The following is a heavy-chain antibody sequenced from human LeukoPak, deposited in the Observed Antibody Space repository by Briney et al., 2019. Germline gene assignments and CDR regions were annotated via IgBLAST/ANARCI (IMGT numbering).Heavy chain of an antibody. V-gene: IGHV3-23*01. CDR2: ICGSGGCT. D-gene: IGHD3-9*01. CDR3: AKVHTLYYDILTGYPDY. J-gene: IGHJ4*02. Sequence: GGSLRLSCAASGFTFNTYAIYWVRQAPGKGLEWVSGICGSGGCTYYADSVMGRFTISRDNSKNTVYLQMNSLTADDTAIYYCAKVHTLYYDILTGYPDYWGQGTLVTVSS. CDR1: GFTFNTYA.